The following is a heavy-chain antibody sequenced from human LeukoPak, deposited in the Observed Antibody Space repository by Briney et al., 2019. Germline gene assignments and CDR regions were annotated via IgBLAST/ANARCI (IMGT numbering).Heavy chain of an antibody. J-gene: IGHJ5*02. CDR1: GYTFTSYG. V-gene: IGHV1-18*01. CDR2: ISAYNGNT. D-gene: IGHD3-22*01. CDR3: ARRAEYYYDSSGYYYWFDP. Sequence: ASVKVSCKASGYTFTSYGISWVRQAPGQGLEWMGWISAYNGNTNYAQKLQGRVTMTTDTPTSTAYMELRSLRSDDTAVYYCARRAEYYYDSSGYYYWFDPWGQGTLVTVSS.